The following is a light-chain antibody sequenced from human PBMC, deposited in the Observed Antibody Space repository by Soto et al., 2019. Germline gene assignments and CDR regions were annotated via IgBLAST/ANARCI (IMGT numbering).Light chain of an antibody. Sequence: DIRMTQSPCSVSASVGDRVTISCRASQGISSWGACYQQKPGKAPKLLIYAASSLQSGVPSRFIRSGSGPDFTLTISSLQPEDFATYYCQQANRFPITFGQGTRLEMK. J-gene: IGKJ5*01. CDR2: AAS. CDR1: QGISSW. V-gene: IGKV1D-12*01. CDR3: QQANRFPIT.